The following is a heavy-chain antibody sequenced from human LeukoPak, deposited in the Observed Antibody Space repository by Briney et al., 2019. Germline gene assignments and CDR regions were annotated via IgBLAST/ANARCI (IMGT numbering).Heavy chain of an antibody. Sequence: ASVKVSCKASGYTFTVYYIYWVRQAPGQGLEWMGYINPNSGGTNYAQKFQGRVTMTRDTSVNTAYVELTSLESDDTAVYYCVRFSPYSDSSGGAYWGQGTLVTVSS. CDR2: INPNSGGT. J-gene: IGHJ4*02. V-gene: IGHV1-2*02. D-gene: IGHD6-13*01. CDR3: VRFSPYSDSSGGAY. CDR1: GYTFTVYY.